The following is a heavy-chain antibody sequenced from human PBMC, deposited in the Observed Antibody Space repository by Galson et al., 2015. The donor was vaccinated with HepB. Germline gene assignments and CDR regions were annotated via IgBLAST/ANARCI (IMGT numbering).Heavy chain of an antibody. CDR1: GFTLSTYS. V-gene: IGHV3-30*04. J-gene: IGHJ6*02. CDR3: AREGGPPSYAGVGLDV. Sequence: SLRLSCAASGFTLSTYSMHWVRQAPGKGLEWVAFSSHDGNNENYADSLKGRFTVSRDNSKNSLDLQMNSLRTEDTAVYYCAREGGPPSYAGVGLDVWGQGTTVTVSS. D-gene: IGHD2-8*01. CDR2: SSHDGNNE.